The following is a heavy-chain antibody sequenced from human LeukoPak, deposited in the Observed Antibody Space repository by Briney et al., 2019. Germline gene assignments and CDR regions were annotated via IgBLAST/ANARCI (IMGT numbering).Heavy chain of an antibody. Sequence: SVNVSCKASGGTFISYAISWVRQAPGQGLEWMGGIIPIFGTANYAQKFQGRVTITADESTSTAYMELSSLRSEDTAVYYCARVREMATLDFDYWGQGTLVTVSS. CDR2: IIPIFGTA. J-gene: IGHJ4*02. V-gene: IGHV1-69*13. CDR3: ARVREMATLDFDY. D-gene: IGHD5-24*01. CDR1: GGTFISYA.